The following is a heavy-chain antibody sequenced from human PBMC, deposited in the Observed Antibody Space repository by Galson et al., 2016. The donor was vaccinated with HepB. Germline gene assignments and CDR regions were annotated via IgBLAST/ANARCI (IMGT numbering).Heavy chain of an antibody. J-gene: IGHJ6*02. CDR2: IDPDDSYT. CDR3: ARALEYGSRNYYDYYAMDV. Sequence: QSGAEVKEPGESLRISCQGSGYRLTDYWITWVRQVPGKGLQWMGRIDPDDSYTNYSPSFHGHVTSSVDKSINTAYLQWSTLKASDTAIYYCARALEYGSRNYYDYYAMDVWGPGTTVIVSS. V-gene: IGHV5-10-1*01. D-gene: IGHD4-17*01. CDR1: GYRLTDYW.